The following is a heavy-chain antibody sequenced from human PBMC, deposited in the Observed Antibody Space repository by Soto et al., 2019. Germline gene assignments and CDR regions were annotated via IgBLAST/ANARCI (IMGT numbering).Heavy chain of an antibody. D-gene: IGHD2-15*01. J-gene: IGHJ4*02. CDR3: VRGSHCSGAICYERFFSRY. Sequence: PGGSLRLSCAGSGFTLSTYWMHWVRQAPGKGLVWVSGISRDGSTTTYADSVKGRFTISRDNAENTLYVQMNSLRAEDTAVYFCVRGSHCSGAICYERFFSRYWGGGTLVTVSS. CDR2: ISRDGSTT. CDR1: GFTLSTYW. V-gene: IGHV3-74*01.